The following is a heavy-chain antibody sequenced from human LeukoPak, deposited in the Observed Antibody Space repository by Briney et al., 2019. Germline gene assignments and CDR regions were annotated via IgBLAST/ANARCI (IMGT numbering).Heavy chain of an antibody. CDR1: GGSFSGYY. CDR2: INHSGST. Sequence: PSETLSLTCAVYGGSFSGYYWSWIHQPPGKGLEWIGEINHSGSTNYNPSLKSRVTISVDTSKNQFSLKLSSVTAADTAVYYCARGETSSGWSYYYYYYYMDVWGKGTTVTVSS. D-gene: IGHD6-19*01. V-gene: IGHV4-34*01. CDR3: ARGETSSGWSYYYYYYYMDV. J-gene: IGHJ6*03.